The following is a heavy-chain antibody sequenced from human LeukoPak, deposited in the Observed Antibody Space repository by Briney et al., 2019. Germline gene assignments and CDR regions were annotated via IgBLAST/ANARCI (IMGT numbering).Heavy chain of an antibody. CDR2: ISGSGGST. J-gene: IGHJ3*02. CDR1: GFTFSSYA. D-gene: IGHD3-22*01. CDR3: AKDPSHYDSSGYYYWAFDI. V-gene: IGHV3-23*01. Sequence: GGSLRLSCAASGFTFSSYAMSWVRRAPGKGLEWVSAISGSGGSTYYADSVKGRFTISRDNSKNTLYLQMNSLRAEDTAVYYCAKDPSHYDSSGYYYWAFDIWGQGTMVTVSS.